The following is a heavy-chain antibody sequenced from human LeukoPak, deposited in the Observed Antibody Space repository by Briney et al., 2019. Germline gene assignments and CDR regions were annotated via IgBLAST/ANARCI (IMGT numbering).Heavy chain of an antibody. J-gene: IGHJ4*02. V-gene: IGHV3-23*01. D-gene: IGHD6-13*01. CDR2: ISGSGGST. Sequence: GGSLRLSCAASGFTFSSYAMSWVRQAPGKGLEWVSAISGSGGSTYYADSVKGRFTISRDNSKNTLYLQMNSLRAEDTAVYYCAKVKQQLVKTYYFDYWGQGTLVTVSS. CDR3: AKVKQQLVKTYYFDY. CDR1: GFTFSSYA.